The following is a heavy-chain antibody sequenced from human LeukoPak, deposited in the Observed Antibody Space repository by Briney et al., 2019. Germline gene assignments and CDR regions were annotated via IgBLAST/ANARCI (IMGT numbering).Heavy chain of an antibody. V-gene: IGHV3-48*03. CDR3: AKDRIIKVGSGSYYMD. D-gene: IGHD3-10*01. Sequence: PGGSLRLSCAASGFTFSSYEMNWVRQAPGKGLEWVSYISSSGSTIYYADSVKGRFTISRDNAKNSLYLQMNSLRAEDTAVYYCAKDRIIKVGSGSYYMDWGQGTLVTVSS. CDR2: ISSSGSTI. CDR1: GFTFSSYE. J-gene: IGHJ4*02.